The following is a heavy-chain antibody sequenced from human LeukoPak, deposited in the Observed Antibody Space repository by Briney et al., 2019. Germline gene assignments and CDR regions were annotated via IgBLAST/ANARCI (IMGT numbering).Heavy chain of an antibody. Sequence: PGGSLRLSCAASGFTFSSHSMNWVRQAPGKGLEWVSSISSSSSYIYYADSVKGRFTISRDNAKNSLYLQMNSLRAEDTAVYYCARSTNSKKVYYYFDYWGQGALVTVSS. CDR2: ISSSSSYI. CDR3: ARSTNSKKVYYYFDY. D-gene: IGHD4-23*01. J-gene: IGHJ4*02. V-gene: IGHV3-21*01. CDR1: GFTFSSHS.